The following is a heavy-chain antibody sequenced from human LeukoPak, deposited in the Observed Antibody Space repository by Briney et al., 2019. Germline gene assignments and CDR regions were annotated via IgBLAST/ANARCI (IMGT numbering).Heavy chain of an antibody. V-gene: IGHV4-4*07. CDR2: IYTSGST. CDR3: ARAGGGFWSGYYYMDV. Sequence: SETLSLTCIVSGGSISSYYWSWIRQPAGKGLEWIGRIYTSGSTNYNPSLKSRVTMSVDTSKNQFSLKLSSVTAADTAVYYCARAGGGFWSGYYYMDVWGKGTTVTVSS. CDR1: GGSISSYY. D-gene: IGHD3-3*01. J-gene: IGHJ6*03.